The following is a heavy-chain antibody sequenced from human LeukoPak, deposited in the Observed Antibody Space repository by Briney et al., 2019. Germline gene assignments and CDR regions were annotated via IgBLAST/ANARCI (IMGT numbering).Heavy chain of an antibody. CDR1: GGSLSSSSYY. J-gene: IGHJ4*02. Sequence: PSETLSLTCTVSGGSLSSSSYYWGWIRQPPGKGLEWIGRIYYCGSTCYNPSLKSRVTISVDTSKNQFSLKLSSATAADTAVYYCARRGPYYYDSSGYSGLFDYWGQGSLVTV. CDR2: IYYCGST. D-gene: IGHD3-22*01. V-gene: IGHV4-39*01. CDR3: ARRGPYYYDSSGYSGLFDY.